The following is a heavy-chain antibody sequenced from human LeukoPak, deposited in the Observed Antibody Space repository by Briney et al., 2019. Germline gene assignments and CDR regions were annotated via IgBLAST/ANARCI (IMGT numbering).Heavy chain of an antibody. V-gene: IGHV3-21*03. CDR3: TTYWAPERYWYYYYMDV. CDR1: GFTFSSYS. Sequence: PGGSLRLSCAASGFTFSSYSMNWVRQAPGKGLEWVSSISSSSSYIYYADSVKGRFTISRDNAKNSLYLQMNSLKTEDTAVYYCTTYWAPERYWYYYYMDVWGKGTTVTVSS. J-gene: IGHJ6*03. D-gene: IGHD2-15*01. CDR2: ISSSSSYI.